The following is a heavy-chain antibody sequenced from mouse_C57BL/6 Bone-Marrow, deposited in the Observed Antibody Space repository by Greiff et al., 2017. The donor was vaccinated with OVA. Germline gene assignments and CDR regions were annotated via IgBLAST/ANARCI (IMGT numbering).Heavy chain of an antibody. CDR2: ISYDGSN. CDR3: ARGPYYGSSYGYFDV. CDR1: GYSITSGYY. Sequence: VQLKESGPGLVKPSQSLSLTCSVTGYSITSGYYWNWIRQFPGNKLEWMGYISYDGSNNYNPSLKNRIAITRDTSKNQFVLKLKSVTTEDTATYYCARGPYYGSSYGYFDVWGTGTTVTVSS. V-gene: IGHV3-6*01. D-gene: IGHD1-1*01. J-gene: IGHJ1*03.